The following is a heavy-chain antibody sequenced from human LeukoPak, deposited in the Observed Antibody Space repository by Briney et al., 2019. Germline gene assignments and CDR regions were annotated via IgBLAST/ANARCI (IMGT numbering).Heavy chain of an antibody. CDR2: ISYDGSNK. Sequence: SGGSLRLSCAASGFTFSTYAMHWVRQAPGKGLEWVAVISYDGSNKDIADSVKGRFTISRDNSKNTLYLQMNSLRAEETAVYYCARGNMLGCGELARANWFDPWGQGTLVTVSS. V-gene: IGHV3-30-3*01. J-gene: IGHJ5*02. CDR3: ARGNMLGCGELARANWFDP. CDR1: GFTFSTYA. D-gene: IGHD3-10*01.